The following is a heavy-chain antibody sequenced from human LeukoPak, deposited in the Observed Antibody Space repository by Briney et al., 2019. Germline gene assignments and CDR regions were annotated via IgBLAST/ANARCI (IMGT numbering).Heavy chain of an antibody. Sequence: GGSLRLSCATSGFAFSNYAMSWVRQAPGKGLEWVAVISYDGSNKYYADSVKGRFTISRDNSKNTLYLQMNSLRAEDTALYYCAKDMSYDSSGSDYWGQGTLVTVSS. V-gene: IGHV3-30*04. D-gene: IGHD3-22*01. CDR3: AKDMSYDSSGSDY. J-gene: IGHJ4*02. CDR1: GFAFSNYA. CDR2: ISYDGSNK.